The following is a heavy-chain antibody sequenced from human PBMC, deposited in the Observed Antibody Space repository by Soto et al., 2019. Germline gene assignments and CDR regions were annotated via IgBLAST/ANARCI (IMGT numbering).Heavy chain of an antibody. J-gene: IGHJ4*02. CDR1: GFTFSNYN. CDR3: ARDPPLSMIVVVGVDDF. D-gene: IGHD3-22*01. Sequence: EVQLVESGGGLVKPGGSLRLSCAASGFTFSNYNMNWVRQAPGKGLEWVSSISSSSTFKNYADSVKGRFTISRDNDENSVYLHMSSLGAEDTAVYYCARDPPLSMIVVVGVDDFWGQGTLVTVSS. V-gene: IGHV3-21*02. CDR2: ISSSSTFK.